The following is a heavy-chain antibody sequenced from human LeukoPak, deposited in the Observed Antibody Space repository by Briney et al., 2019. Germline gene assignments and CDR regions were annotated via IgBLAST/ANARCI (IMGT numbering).Heavy chain of an antibody. CDR2: IYYSGGT. J-gene: IGHJ4*02. CDR3: ARLRGWYQYYFDY. D-gene: IGHD6-19*01. Sequence: SETLSLTCTVSGGSISSSTSYWGWIRQPPGKGIEWIGSIYYSGGTYYNPSLMGRVTISVDTSKNHFSLKLSSVTAADTAVYYCARLRGWYQYYFDYWGQGTLVTVSS. CDR1: GGSISSSTSY. V-gene: IGHV4-39*02.